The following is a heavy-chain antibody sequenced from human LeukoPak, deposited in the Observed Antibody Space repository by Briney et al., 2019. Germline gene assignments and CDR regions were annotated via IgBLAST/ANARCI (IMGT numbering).Heavy chain of an antibody. D-gene: IGHD3-22*01. CDR1: GGSISSSSYY. V-gene: IGHV4-39*07. CDR3: ARSRDSSGYYDWYFDL. CDR2: IYYSGST. J-gene: IGHJ2*01. Sequence: PSETLSLTCTVSGGSISSSSYYWGWIRQPPGKGLEWIGRIYYSGSTYYNPSLKSRVTISVDTSKNQFSLKLSSVTAADTAVYYRARSRDSSGYYDWYFDLWGRGTLVTVSS.